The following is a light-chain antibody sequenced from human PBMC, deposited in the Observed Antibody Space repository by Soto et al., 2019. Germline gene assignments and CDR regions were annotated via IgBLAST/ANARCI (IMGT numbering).Light chain of an antibody. J-gene: IGKJ5*01. V-gene: IGKV3-20*01. CDR1: QSVSSSY. Sequence: EIVLTQSPGTLSLSPGERATLSCRASQSVSSSYLAWYQQKPGQAPRLLIYGASIRATGIPDRFSGSGSGTDFTLTVSRLEPEDFAVYYFQQYGSSRVFGQGTRLEIK. CDR2: GAS. CDR3: QQYGSSRV.